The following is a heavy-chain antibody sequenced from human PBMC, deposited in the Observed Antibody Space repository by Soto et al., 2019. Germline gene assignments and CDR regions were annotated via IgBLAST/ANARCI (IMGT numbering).Heavy chain of an antibody. CDR3: ARDAYGDHENYYGMDV. V-gene: IGHV1-69*01. J-gene: IGHJ6*01. CDR2: IIPIFGTA. D-gene: IGHD4-17*01. CDR1: GGSFSSYA. Sequence: GASVEVSFTASGGSFSSYAISWVRQAPGQGLEWMGGIIPIFGTANYAQKFQGRVTITADESTSTAYMELSSLRSEDTAVYYCARDAYGDHENYYGMDVWGQGATDTLTS.